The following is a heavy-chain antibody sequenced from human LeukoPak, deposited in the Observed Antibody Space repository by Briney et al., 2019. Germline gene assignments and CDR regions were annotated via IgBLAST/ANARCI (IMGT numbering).Heavy chain of an antibody. V-gene: IGHV3-7*04. CDR2: INQDGSEK. CDR3: ARDDGFRTVDY. D-gene: IGHD1-14*01. CDR1: GLTFSRYW. Sequence: GGSLRLSCAASGLTFSRYWMSWVRQAPGKGLDWVANINQDGSEKYYVDSVKGRFTISRDNAKNSLYLQMDSLRAEDTAVFYCARDDGFRTVDYWGQGTLVTVSS. J-gene: IGHJ4*02.